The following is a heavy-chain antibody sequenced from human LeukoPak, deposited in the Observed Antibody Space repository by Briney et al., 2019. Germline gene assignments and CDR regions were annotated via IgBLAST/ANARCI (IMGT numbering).Heavy chain of an antibody. CDR2: IYHSGIT. CDR1: GYSISSCYY. V-gene: IGHV4-38-2*01. Sequence: PSETLSLTCAVSGYSISSCYYWGWIRPSPGKGLEWIGNIYHSGITHYNPSLQRRITLSVDTSKNQFSLNLSSVTAADTAVYYCTRFSTASSRPAYYWGQGTLVIVSS. D-gene: IGHD1-14*01. J-gene: IGHJ4*02. CDR3: TRFSTASSRPAYY.